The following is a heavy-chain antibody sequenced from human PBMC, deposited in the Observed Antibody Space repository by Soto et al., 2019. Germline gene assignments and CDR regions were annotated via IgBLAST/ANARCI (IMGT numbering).Heavy chain of an antibody. CDR3: ARDRVVQAAYYYYGMDV. V-gene: IGHV4-34*01. Sequence: PSETLSLTCAVYGGSFSGYYWSWIRQPPGKGLEWIGEINHSGSTNYNPSLKSRVTISVDTSKNQFSLKLSSVTAADTAVYYCARDRVVQAAYYYYGMDVWGQGTTVTVSS. J-gene: IGHJ6*02. CDR2: INHSGST. D-gene: IGHD2-2*01. CDR1: GGSFSGYY.